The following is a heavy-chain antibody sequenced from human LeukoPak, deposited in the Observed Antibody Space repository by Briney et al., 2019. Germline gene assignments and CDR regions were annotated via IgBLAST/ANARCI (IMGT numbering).Heavy chain of an antibody. J-gene: IGHJ4*02. Sequence: GSLRLSCAPSLFTSTADVMHRAGQAPGKGLGWVSRINCDGSSTSYADSVKGRFTISRAHAKNTLYLQIDDLRAEYTAVYYCARDPATVTGLLDYWGQGTLVTVSS. V-gene: IGHV3-74*01. CDR1: LFTSTADV. CDR2: INCDGSST. CDR3: ARDPATVTGLLDY. D-gene: IGHD4-17*01.